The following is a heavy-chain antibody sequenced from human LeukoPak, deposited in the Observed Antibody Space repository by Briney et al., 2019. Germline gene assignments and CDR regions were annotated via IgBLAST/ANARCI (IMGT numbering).Heavy chain of an antibody. Sequence: GASVKVSCKASGYTFTDCYMHWVRQAPGQGFEWMGWINPNDGDTNYAQKFQGRVTMTRDTSISTAHMEVSRLRSDDTAVDYGARANFLYCSSSTCLFDYWGQGTLVTVSS. CDR2: INPNDGDT. CDR3: ARANFLYCSSSTCLFDY. CDR1: GYTFTDCY. J-gene: IGHJ4*02. V-gene: IGHV1-2*02. D-gene: IGHD2-2*01.